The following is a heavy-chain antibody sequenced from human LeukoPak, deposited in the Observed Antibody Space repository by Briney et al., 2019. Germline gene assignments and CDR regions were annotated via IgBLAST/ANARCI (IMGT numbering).Heavy chain of an antibody. CDR1: GFTFTSYA. CDR2: IYTSGST. J-gene: IGHJ4*02. D-gene: IGHD1-26*01. CDR3: ARGPLVGFIDY. V-gene: IGHV4-4*07. Sequence: GSLRLSCAASGFTFTSYAMSWVRQAPGKGLEWIGRIYTSGSTNYNPSLKSRVTMSVDTSKNQFSLKLSSVTAADTAVYYCARGPLVGFIDYWGQGTLVTVSS.